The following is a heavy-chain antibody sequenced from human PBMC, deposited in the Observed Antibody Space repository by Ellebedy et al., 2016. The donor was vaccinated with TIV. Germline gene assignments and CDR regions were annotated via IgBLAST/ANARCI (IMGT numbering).Heavy chain of an antibody. D-gene: IGHD2-2*01. CDR2: INQAASEI. V-gene: IGHV3-7*01. Sequence: GESLKISCAASGFTFSDYYMSWVRQAPGKGLEWVANINQAASEINYVDSVKGRFTISRDNAKNTLYLQMNSLRAEDTAVYYCARGGLTAASDYWGQGTLVTVSS. J-gene: IGHJ4*02. CDR1: GFTFSDYY. CDR3: ARGGLTAASDY.